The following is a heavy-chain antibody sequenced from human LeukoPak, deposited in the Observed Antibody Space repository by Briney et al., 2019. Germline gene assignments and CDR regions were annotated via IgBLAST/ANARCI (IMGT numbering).Heavy chain of an antibody. Sequence: ASVKVSCKASVYTFTGYYMHWVRQAPGQGLEWMGWINPNSGGTNYAQKFQGRVTMTRDTSISTAYMELSRLRSDDTAVYYCARDRTLVVPAASGLDYWGQGTLVTVSS. V-gene: IGHV1-2*02. CDR3: ARDRTLVVPAASGLDY. J-gene: IGHJ4*02. CDR1: VYTFTGYY. D-gene: IGHD2-2*01. CDR2: INPNSGGT.